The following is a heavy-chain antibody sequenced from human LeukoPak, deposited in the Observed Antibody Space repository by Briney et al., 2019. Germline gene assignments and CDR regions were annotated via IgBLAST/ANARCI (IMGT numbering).Heavy chain of an antibody. Sequence: GGSLRLSCAASGFTFSSYWMHWVRQAPGKGLVWVSRINSDGSSTSYADSVKGRFTISRDNAKNTLYLQMNSLRAEDTAVYYCARGGGYSYVNNGMDVWGQGTTVTASS. J-gene: IGHJ6*02. V-gene: IGHV3-74*01. D-gene: IGHD5-18*01. CDR1: GFTFSSYW. CDR2: INSDGSST. CDR3: ARGGGYSYVNNGMDV.